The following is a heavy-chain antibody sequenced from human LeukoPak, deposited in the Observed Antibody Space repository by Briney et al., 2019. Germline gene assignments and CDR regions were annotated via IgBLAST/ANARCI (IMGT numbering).Heavy chain of an antibody. CDR3: ASGYCSSTSCYTLDY. Sequence: VASVKVSCKASGYTFTSYGISWVRQAPGQGREWRGWISAYNGNTNYAQKLQGRVTMTTDTSTSTAYMELRSLRSDDTAVYYCASGYCSSTSCYTLDYWGQGTLVTVSS. D-gene: IGHD2-2*02. J-gene: IGHJ4*02. CDR1: GYTFTSYG. CDR2: ISAYNGNT. V-gene: IGHV1-18*01.